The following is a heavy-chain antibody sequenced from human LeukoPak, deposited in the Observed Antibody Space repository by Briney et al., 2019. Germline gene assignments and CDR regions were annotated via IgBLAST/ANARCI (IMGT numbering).Heavy chain of an antibody. CDR3: AKGFGSSSWYYFDY. Sequence: GGSLRLSCAASGFTFNNYAMTWVRQAPGKGLEWVSVINGGGSSYYADSVKGRFTVSRDNAKNSLYLQMNSLRAEDMALYYCAKGFGSSSWYYFDYWGQGTLVTVSS. CDR2: INGGGSS. V-gene: IGHV3-23*01. J-gene: IGHJ4*02. D-gene: IGHD6-13*01. CDR1: GFTFNNYA.